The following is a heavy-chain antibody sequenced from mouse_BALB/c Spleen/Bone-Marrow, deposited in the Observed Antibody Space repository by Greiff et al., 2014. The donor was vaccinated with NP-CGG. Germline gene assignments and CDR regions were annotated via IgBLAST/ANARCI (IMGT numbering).Heavy chain of an antibody. V-gene: IGHV1S127*01. Sequence: QVQLQQPGAELVKPGASVKMSCKASGYTFTSYWMHWVKQRPGQGLEWIGVIDPSDSYTSYNQKFKGKATLTVDTSSSTAYMQLSSLTSEDSAVYFCTRQTARATSLDYWGQGTTLTVSS. CDR2: IDPSDSYT. D-gene: IGHD3-2*01. CDR1: GYTFTSYW. CDR3: TRQTARATSLDY. J-gene: IGHJ2*01.